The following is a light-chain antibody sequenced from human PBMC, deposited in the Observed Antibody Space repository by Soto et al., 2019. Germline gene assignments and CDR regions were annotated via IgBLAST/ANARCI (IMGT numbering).Light chain of an antibody. Sequence: DLQMTQSPSSVCASVGDRVTITCRASQGISTSLAWYQQKPGKAPKLLVYSASSLQSGVPSRFSGSGYGTDFTLTITSPQPEDFATYYCQQANSFPFTFGPGTIVDI. V-gene: IGKV1-12*01. J-gene: IGKJ3*01. CDR1: QGISTS. CDR2: SAS. CDR3: QQANSFPFT.